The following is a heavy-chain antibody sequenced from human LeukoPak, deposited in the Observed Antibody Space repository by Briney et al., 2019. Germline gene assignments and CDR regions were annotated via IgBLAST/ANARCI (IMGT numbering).Heavy chain of an antibody. J-gene: IGHJ4*02. CDR2: IYHSGST. D-gene: IGHD2-21*02. V-gene: IGHV4-38-2*01. CDR3: ARHAVGTGFDY. CDR1: GYSISSGYY. Sequence: SETLSLTCAVSGYSISSGYYWGWIRQPPGKGLEWIGSIYHSGSTYYNPSLKSRVTMSVDTSKNQFSLKLSSVTAADTAVYYCARHAVGTGFDYWGQGTLVTVSS.